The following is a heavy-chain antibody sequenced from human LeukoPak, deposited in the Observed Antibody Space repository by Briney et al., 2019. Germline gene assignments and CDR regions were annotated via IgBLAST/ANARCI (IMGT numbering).Heavy chain of an antibody. CDR3: ARGDVYGDYGIDY. CDR2: ISRSSSYI. J-gene: IGHJ4*02. D-gene: IGHD4-17*01. CDR1: GFTFSSYS. Sequence: PGGSLRLSCAASGFTFSSYSMNWVRQAPGKGLEWVSSISRSSSYIYYADSVKGRFTISRDNAKNSLYLQMNGQRARDRAVYYCARGDVYGDYGIDYWGQGTLLTVPS. V-gene: IGHV3-21*01.